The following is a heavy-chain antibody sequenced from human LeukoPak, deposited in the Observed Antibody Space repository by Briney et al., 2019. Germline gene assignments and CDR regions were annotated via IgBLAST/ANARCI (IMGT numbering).Heavy chain of an antibody. Sequence: GGSLRLSCAASGFTFSSYAMHWVRQAPGKGLEYVSAISSNGGSTYYANSVKGRFTISRDNSKNTLYLQMGSLRAEDMAVYYCARAGYGVPHDPYYYGMDVWGQGTTVTVSS. D-gene: IGHD5-18*01. CDR1: GFTFSSYA. J-gene: IGHJ6*02. V-gene: IGHV3-64*01. CDR3: ARAGYGVPHDPYYYGMDV. CDR2: ISSNGGST.